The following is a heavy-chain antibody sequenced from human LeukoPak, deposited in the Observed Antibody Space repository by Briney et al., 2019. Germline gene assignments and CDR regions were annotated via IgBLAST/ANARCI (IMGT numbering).Heavy chain of an antibody. CDR1: GGSISSYY. V-gene: IGHV4-4*07. Sequence: PSETLSLTCTVSGGSISSYYWSWIRQPAGKGLEWIGRIHSSGNTHYNPSLKSRVTMSVDTSKNQFSLKLSSVTAADTAVYYCARAAGYSSSSGEFDYWGQGTLVTVSS. J-gene: IGHJ4*02. CDR2: IHSSGNT. CDR3: ARAAGYSSSSGEFDY. D-gene: IGHD6-6*01.